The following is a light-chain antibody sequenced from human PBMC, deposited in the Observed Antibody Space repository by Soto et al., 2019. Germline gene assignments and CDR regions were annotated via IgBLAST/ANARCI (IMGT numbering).Light chain of an antibody. V-gene: IGKV1-8*01. J-gene: IGKJ1*01. CDR2: AAS. CDR1: QGISSY. CDR3: HQYNYWPGT. Sequence: AIRMTQSPSSFSASTGDRVTITCRASQGISSYLAWYQQKPGKAPKLLIYAASTLQSGVPSRFSGSGSGTDFTLTISCLQSEDFAVYHCHQYNYWPGTFGQGTKVLVK.